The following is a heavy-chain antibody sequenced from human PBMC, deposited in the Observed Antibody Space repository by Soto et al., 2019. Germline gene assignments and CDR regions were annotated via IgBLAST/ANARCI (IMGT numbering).Heavy chain of an antibody. D-gene: IGHD3-22*01. CDR2: ISGSGGST. CDR3: AKSLWGYDSSPGYFQH. J-gene: IGHJ1*01. Sequence: GGSLRLSCAASGFTFSSYVMSWVRQAPGKGLEWVSAISGSGGSTYYADSVKGRFTISRDNSKNTLYLQMNSLRAEDTAVYYCAKSLWGYDSSPGYFQHWGQGTLVTVSS. V-gene: IGHV3-23*01. CDR1: GFTFSSYV.